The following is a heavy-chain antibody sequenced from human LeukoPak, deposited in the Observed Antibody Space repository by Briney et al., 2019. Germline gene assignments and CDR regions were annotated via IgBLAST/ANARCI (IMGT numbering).Heavy chain of an antibody. CDR3: ALSAEKQLVYFDF. J-gene: IGHJ4*02. Sequence: GASVKVSCKASGDTFSNYDVTWVRQAPGQGLDWMGRIIPVFDTAKYAQNLQGRVTMTTDESSSTAYMELYSLRSEDTAVYYCALSAEKQLVYFDFWGQGTLVTVSS. D-gene: IGHD6-13*01. V-gene: IGHV1-69*05. CDR2: IIPVFDTA. CDR1: GDTFSNYD.